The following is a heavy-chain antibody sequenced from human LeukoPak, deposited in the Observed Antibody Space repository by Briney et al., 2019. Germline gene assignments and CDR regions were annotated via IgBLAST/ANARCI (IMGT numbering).Heavy chain of an antibody. J-gene: IGHJ6*03. V-gene: IGHV4-38-2*02. Sequence: SEILSLTCIVSGYSISSGYYWVWIRQPPGKGLEWIGSIYHSGSTLYNPSLKSRVTISVDTSKNKFSLKLSSVTAADTAMYYCARDQPYMDVWGEGTTVTVSS. CDR2: IYHSGST. CDR1: GYSISSGYY. CDR3: ARDQPYMDV.